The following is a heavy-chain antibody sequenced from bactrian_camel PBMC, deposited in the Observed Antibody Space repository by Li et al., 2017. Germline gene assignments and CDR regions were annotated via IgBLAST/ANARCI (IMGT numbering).Heavy chain of an antibody. Sequence: HVQLVESGGGSVQAGGSLRLSCTASASLSLVCMGWFRQAPGKEREGVARIYSGGQVYADSVKGRFTISRDNAKNTLYLQLDSLRTEDTATYYCAKGRPRLGLVAADLDRGQGTQVTVS. CDR2: IYSGGQ. CDR1: ASLSLVC. V-gene: IGHV3S54*01. CDR3: AKGRPRLGLVAADLD. D-gene: IGHD7*01. J-gene: IGHJ4*01.